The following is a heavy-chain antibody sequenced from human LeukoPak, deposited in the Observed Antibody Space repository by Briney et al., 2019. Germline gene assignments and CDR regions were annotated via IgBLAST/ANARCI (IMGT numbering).Heavy chain of an antibody. D-gene: IGHD2-2*01. CDR3: ARRGSCSWCPFDI. CDR2: IYHSGSS. Sequence: SETLSLTCAVSGYSISSSYYWGWIRQPPGKGLEWIGSIYHSGSSYYNPSPKSRVSISVDTSKNYFSLNLNSVTATDTAVYYCARRGSCSWCPFDIWGQGTMVIVSS. V-gene: IGHV4-38-2*01. CDR1: GYSISSSYY. J-gene: IGHJ3*02.